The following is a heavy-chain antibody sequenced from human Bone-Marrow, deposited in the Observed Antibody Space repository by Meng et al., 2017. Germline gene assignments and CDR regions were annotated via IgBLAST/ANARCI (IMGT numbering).Heavy chain of an antibody. D-gene: IGHD4-17*01. Sequence: GESLKISCAASGFTFSSYEMNWVRQAPGKGLEWVGFIRSKAYGGTTEYAASVKGRFTISRDDSKSIAYLQMNSLKTENTAVYYCTRELTRDDYGDYVAALCYWGQGTLVTVSS. J-gene: IGHJ4*02. CDR2: IRSKAYGGTT. V-gene: IGHV3-49*04. CDR1: GFTFSSYE. CDR3: TRELTRDDYGDYVAALCY.